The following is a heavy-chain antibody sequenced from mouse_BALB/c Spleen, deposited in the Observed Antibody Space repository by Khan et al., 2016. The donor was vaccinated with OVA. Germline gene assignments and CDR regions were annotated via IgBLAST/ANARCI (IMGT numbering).Heavy chain of an antibody. Sequence: EVKLEVSGGGLVQPGGSMKLSCVASGFTFSSDWMSWVRQSPEKGLEWVAEIRLKSDNYATHYAESVKGKFTISRDDSKSRLYLHMTRLRAEDTGIYYCSHLGRSYWGQGTLVTVSA. CDR1: GFTFSSDW. CDR3: SHLGRSY. D-gene: IGHD4-1*01. J-gene: IGHJ3*01. V-gene: IGHV6-6*02. CDR2: IRLKSDNYAT.